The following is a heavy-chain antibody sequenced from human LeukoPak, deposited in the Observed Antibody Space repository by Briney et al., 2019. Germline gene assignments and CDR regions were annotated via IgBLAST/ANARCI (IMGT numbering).Heavy chain of an antibody. J-gene: IGHJ4*02. CDR2: ICGNSANT. V-gene: IGHV3-23*01. Sequence: GGSLRLSFATSGFTFSTYAVSWVRQAPGKGLEWVSAICGNSANTYYADSVKGRFTISRDNSKNTLYLQMSSLRAEDTALYYCAKGSGGSCYSPPDYWGQGTLVTVSS. CDR1: GFTFSTYA. CDR3: AKGSGGSCYSPPDY. D-gene: IGHD2-15*01.